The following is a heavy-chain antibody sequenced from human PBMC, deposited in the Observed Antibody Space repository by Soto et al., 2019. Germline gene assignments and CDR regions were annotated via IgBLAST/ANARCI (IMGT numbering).Heavy chain of an antibody. V-gene: IGHV4-34*01. CDR3: ARGSRWLRLQYSQH. D-gene: IGHD5-12*01. J-gene: IGHJ1*01. CDR2: INHSGST. Sequence: PSETLSLTCAVYGGSFSGYYWSWIRQPPGKGLEWIGEINHSGSTNYNPSLKSRVTISVDTSKNQFSLKLSSVTAADTAVYYCARGSRWLRLQYSQHWGQGTLATVSS. CDR1: GGSFSGYY.